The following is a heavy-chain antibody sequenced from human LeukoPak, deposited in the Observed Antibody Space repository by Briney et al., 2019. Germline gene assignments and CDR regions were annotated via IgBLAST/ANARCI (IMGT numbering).Heavy chain of an antibody. CDR3: ARSPSWITMSSGWLDP. CDR1: GGSVNTYY. J-gene: IGHJ5*02. V-gene: IGHV4-59*02. D-gene: IGHD3-3*01. CDR2: VYYTGST. Sequence: SETLSLTCNVSGGSVNTYYYNWIRQSSGRGLEWIGSVYYTGSTNYNPSLKSRITISIDTSKTQIFLNLTSVTAADTAVYFCARSPSWITMSSGWLDPWGQGTLVTVSS.